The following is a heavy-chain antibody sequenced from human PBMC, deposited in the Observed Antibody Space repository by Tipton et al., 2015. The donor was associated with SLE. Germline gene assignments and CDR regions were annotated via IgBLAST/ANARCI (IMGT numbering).Heavy chain of an antibody. CDR2: ISGSGGST. D-gene: IGHD3-10*01. Sequence: SLRLSCAASGFTFSSYAMSWVRQAPGKGLEWVSAISGSGGSTYYADSVKGRFTISRDNSKNTLYLQMNSLRAEDTAVYYCAKDGLSSGSYLDYWGQGTLVTVSS. CDR1: GFTFSSYA. V-gene: IGHV3-23*01. J-gene: IGHJ4*02. CDR3: AKDGLSSGSYLDY.